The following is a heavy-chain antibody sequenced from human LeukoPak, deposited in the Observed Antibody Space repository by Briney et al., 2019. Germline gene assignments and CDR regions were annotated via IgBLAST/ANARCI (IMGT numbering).Heavy chain of an antibody. V-gene: IGHV3-30*02. Sequence: WGSLRLSCAASGFTFSTYGMYWVRQAPGKGLEWVALVHYDGTNKKYADSVRGRFTISRDNSKNTVFLQMNSLRVEDTAFYYCAKDQTGISYDAFDVWGQGTMVTVSS. CDR3: AKDQTGISYDAFDV. J-gene: IGHJ3*01. CDR1: GFTFSTYG. CDR2: VHYDGTNK.